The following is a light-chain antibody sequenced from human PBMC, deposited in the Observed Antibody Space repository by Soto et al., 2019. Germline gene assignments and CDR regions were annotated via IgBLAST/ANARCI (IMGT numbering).Light chain of an antibody. J-gene: IGLJ2*01. Sequence: QSALTQPASVSGSPTQSITISCTGTSSDVGGYNFVSWYQQHPGKAPKLIIYEVSYRPSGVSNRFSGSKSGNTASLTISGLQAEDEADYYCSSYTSTSTVVFGGGTKVTVL. CDR1: SSDVGGYNF. CDR3: SSYTSTSTVV. CDR2: EVS. V-gene: IGLV2-14*01.